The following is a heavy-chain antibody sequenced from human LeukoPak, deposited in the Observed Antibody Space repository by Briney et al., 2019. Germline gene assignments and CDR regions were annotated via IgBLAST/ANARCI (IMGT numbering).Heavy chain of an antibody. J-gene: IGHJ4*02. Sequence: GGSLRLSCVASGFTFSSYGMSWVRQAPGKGLEWVSAISGSGGSTYYADSVKGRFTISRDNSKNTLYLQMNSLRAEDTAVYYCAEVLLPNSGYDYVTYYFDYWGQGTLVTVSS. CDR1: GFTFSSYG. CDR3: AEVLLPNSGYDYVTYYFDY. CDR2: ISGSGGST. V-gene: IGHV3-23*01. D-gene: IGHD5-12*01.